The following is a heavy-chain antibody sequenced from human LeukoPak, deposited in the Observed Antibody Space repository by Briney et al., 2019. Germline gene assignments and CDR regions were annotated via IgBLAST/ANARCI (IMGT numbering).Heavy chain of an antibody. CDR2: IFPGDSDT. CDR1: EYSFATYW. D-gene: IGHD2-15*01. Sequence: LGESLQISCKGSEYSFATYWIGWVRQLPGQGLEWMGIIFPGDSDTRYSPSFQGQVTISADKSISTAYLQWSSLKASDTAIYYCASEYCSGGNCYFDYWGQGTLVTVSS. CDR3: ASEYCSGGNCYFDY. J-gene: IGHJ4*02. V-gene: IGHV5-51*01.